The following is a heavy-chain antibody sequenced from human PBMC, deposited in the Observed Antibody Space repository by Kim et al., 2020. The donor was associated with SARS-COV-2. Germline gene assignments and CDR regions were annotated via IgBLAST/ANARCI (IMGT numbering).Heavy chain of an antibody. V-gene: IGHV6-1*01. D-gene: IGHD5-18*01. CDR2: TYYRSKWFS. CDR1: GDSLFSNNVA. J-gene: IGHJ3*02. Sequence: SQTLSLTCAISGDSLFSNNVAWNWLRLSPSRGLECLGRTYYRSKWFSDYALSVKSRIIVSADASKNHFSLQLNSFAPEDTALYFCARGRDSAFDIWGQGTMVTVSS. CDR3: ARGRDSAFDI.